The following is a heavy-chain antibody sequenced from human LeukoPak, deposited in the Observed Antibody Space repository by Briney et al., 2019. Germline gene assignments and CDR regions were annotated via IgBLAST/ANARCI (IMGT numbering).Heavy chain of an antibody. J-gene: IGHJ3*01. Sequence: GGSLRLSCAASGFTLSDYALIWVRQAPGKGLEWISAIGGTGNTYYADSVKGRFTIFRDNSKNTVYLQMNSLRAEDTALYYCGKDPNGDYVGAFDFWGQGTMVTVSS. CDR1: GFTLSDYA. D-gene: IGHD4-17*01. CDR3: GKDPNGDYVGAFDF. CDR2: IGGTGNT. V-gene: IGHV3-23*01.